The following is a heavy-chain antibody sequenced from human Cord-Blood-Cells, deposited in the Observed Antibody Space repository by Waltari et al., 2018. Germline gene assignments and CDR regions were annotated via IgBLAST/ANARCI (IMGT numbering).Heavy chain of an antibody. V-gene: IGHV4-34*01. Sequence: QVQLQQWGAGLLKPSETLSLTCAVYGGSFSGYYRSWIRQPPGKGLEWIGEINHSGSTNYNPSLKSRVTISVDTSKNQFSLKLSSVTAADTAVYYCARVEGYYFDYWGQGTLVTVSS. J-gene: IGHJ4*02. CDR3: ARVEGYYFDY. CDR2: INHSGST. CDR1: GGSFSGYY. D-gene: IGHD3-22*01.